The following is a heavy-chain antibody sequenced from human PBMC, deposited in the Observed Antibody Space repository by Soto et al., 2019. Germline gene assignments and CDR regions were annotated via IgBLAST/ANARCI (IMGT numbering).Heavy chain of an antibody. CDR3: AVHLGQNYYRLDV. V-gene: IGHV3-23*01. D-gene: IGHD1-26*01. Sequence: EVQLLESGGGWVQPGGSLRLSCAASGFTFSNFVMSWVRQVPGKGLEWVSAITGSGCSAYYADSVKGRFTISRDNSKSTVFLEMSSLGAADTAVYYCAVHLGQNYYRLDVWGQGTTVTVSS. CDR2: ITGSGCSA. CDR1: GFTFSNFV. J-gene: IGHJ6*02.